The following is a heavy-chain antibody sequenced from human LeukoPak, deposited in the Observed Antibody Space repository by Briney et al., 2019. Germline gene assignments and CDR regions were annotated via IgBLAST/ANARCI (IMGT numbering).Heavy chain of an antibody. CDR3: MRDPRTTKNAFDI. Sequence: ASVKVSCKASGYTFTDYYMHWVRQAPGQGLEWMGWINPSSGGTNYAQNFQGRVTMTRDTSINTAHMELSRLRSDDTAVYYCMRDPRTTKNAFDIWGQGTMVTVSS. CDR1: GYTFTDYY. CDR2: INPSSGGT. D-gene: IGHD4-11*01. J-gene: IGHJ3*02. V-gene: IGHV1-2*02.